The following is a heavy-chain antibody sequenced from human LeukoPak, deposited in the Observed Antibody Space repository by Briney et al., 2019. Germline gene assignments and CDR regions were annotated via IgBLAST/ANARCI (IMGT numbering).Heavy chain of an antibody. CDR2: INHSGST. Sequence: PSETLSLTCTVSGGSVSSGSYYWSWIRKPPGKGLEWIGEINHSGSTNYNPSLKSRVTISVDTSKNQFSLKLSSVTAADTAVYYCARGREGYYDSSGPFDYWGQGTLVTVSS. J-gene: IGHJ4*02. V-gene: IGHV4-39*07. CDR3: ARGREGYYDSSGPFDY. D-gene: IGHD3-22*01. CDR1: GGSVSSGSYY.